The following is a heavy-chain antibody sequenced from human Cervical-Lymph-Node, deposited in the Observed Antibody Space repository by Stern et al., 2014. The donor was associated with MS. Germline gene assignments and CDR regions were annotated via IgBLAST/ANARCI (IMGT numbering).Heavy chain of an antibody. D-gene: IGHD6-19*01. CDR2: IYWDDDK. V-gene: IGHV2-5*02. J-gene: IGHJ3*02. CDR1: GFSLSTSGVG. CDR3: AHRPPRRIAVADDAFDI. Sequence: ESGPTLVKPTQTLTLTCTFSGFSLSTSGVGVGWIRQPPGKDLEWLALIYWDDDKRYSPSLKSRLTITKDTSKNQVVLTMTNMDPVDTATYYCAHRPPRRIAVADDAFDIWGQGTMVTVSS.